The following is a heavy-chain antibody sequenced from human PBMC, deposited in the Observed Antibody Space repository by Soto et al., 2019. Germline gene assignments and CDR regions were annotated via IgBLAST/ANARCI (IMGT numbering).Heavy chain of an antibody. V-gene: IGHV4-38-2*01. J-gene: IGHJ4*01. CDR2: IYRSGTT. CDR3: ARWSKDCSYTSCDHVDY. CDR1: DFSISSGHY. Sequence: PSGTLSISSAFSDFSISSGHYWGWIRQPPGKGLEWIGSIYRSGTTYNNPSLKSRVTMSVDTAKNQFSLKLSSVTAADTALYYCARWSKDCSYTSCDHVDYLGHGTLGTVSA. D-gene: IGHD2-2*01.